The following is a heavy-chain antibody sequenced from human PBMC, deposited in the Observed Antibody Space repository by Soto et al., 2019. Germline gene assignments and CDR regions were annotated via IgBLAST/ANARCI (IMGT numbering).Heavy chain of an antibody. D-gene: IGHD5-12*01. CDR2: INIDGSST. CDR1: GFTLSSYW. V-gene: IGHV3-74*01. CDR3: ARSRDGYNFVGDC. J-gene: IGHJ4*02. Sequence: EVQLVESGGGLVQPGGSLRLSCAASGFTLSSYWMHWVRQAPGKGLVWISRINIDGSSTSYADSVKGRFTMSRGNAKNTLYLQVNSLRAEDTAVYYCARSRDGYNFVGDCWGQGTLVTVSS.